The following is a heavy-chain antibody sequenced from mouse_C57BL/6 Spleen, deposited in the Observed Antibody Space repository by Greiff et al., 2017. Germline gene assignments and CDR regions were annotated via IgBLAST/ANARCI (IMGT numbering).Heavy chain of an antibody. V-gene: IGHV1-64*01. Sequence: VQLQQPGAELVKPGASVKLSCKASGYTFTSYWMHWVKQRPGQGLEWIGMIHPNSGSTNYNEKFKSKATLTVDKSSSTAYMQLSSLTSEDSAVYYCARLNTTVVAFDYWGQGTTLTVSS. CDR3: ARLNTTVVAFDY. J-gene: IGHJ2*01. CDR2: IHPNSGST. CDR1: GYTFTSYW. D-gene: IGHD1-1*01.